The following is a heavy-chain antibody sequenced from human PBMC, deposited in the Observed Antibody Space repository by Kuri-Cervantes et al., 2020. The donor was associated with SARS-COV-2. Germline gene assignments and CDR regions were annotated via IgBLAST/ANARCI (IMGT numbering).Heavy chain of an antibody. Sequence: GESLKISCAVSGLTFSSYAMHWVRQAPGKGLQWVSYISSTSSTIYYADSVKGRFTISRDNAKNSLHLQMNSLRAEDTAVYYCEKDLKHRRLYGSGSYYKGEHYYYGMDVWGQGTTVTVSS. CDR3: EKDLKHRRLYGSGSYYKGEHYYYGMDV. CDR1: GLTFSSYA. D-gene: IGHD3-10*01. V-gene: IGHV3-48*01. CDR2: ISSTSSTI. J-gene: IGHJ6*02.